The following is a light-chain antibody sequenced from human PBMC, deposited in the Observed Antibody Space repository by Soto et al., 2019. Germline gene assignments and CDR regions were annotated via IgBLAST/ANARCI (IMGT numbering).Light chain of an antibody. J-gene: IGLJ1*01. CDR1: SSDVGAYNS. Sequence: QSALTQPASVSGSPGQSITISCIGTSSDVGAYNSVSWYQQHLGKAPKLLIYDVGNRPSGVSNRFSGSKSGNTASLTISGLQAEDEADYYCTSYTSRSTSVFGTGTKLTVL. V-gene: IGLV2-14*03. CDR2: DVG. CDR3: TSYTSRSTSV.